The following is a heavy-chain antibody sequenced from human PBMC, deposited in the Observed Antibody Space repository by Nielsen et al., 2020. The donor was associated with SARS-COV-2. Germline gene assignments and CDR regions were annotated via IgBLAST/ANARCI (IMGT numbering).Heavy chain of an antibody. J-gene: IGHJ6*03. CDR1: GYSFTNHW. D-gene: IGHD3-3*01. Sequence: KVSCKGSGYSFTNHWIIWVRQMPGKGLEWMGRIDPSDSYTKYSPSFQGHVTISVDKSISTAYLQWSSLKASDTAMYYCARHKRGFSHDDYYYYMDLWGNGTTVTVSS. CDR3: ARHKRGFSHDDYYYYMDL. V-gene: IGHV5-10-1*01. CDR2: IDPSDSYT.